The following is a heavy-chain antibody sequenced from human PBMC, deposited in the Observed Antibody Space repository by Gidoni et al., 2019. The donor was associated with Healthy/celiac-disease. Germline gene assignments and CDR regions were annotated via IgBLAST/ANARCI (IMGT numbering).Heavy chain of an antibody. J-gene: IGHJ6*02. V-gene: IGHV3-48*03. CDR1: GFTFSRYE. D-gene: IGHD3-22*01. CDR3: ARDLAWFTYYYGMDV. CDR2: ISSSGSTI. Sequence: EVQLVESGGGLVQPGGSLRLSCAASGFTFSRYEMNWVRQAPGKGLEWVSYISSSGSTIYYADAVKGRFTISRDNAKNSLYLQMNSLRAEDTAVDYCARDLAWFTYYYGMDVWGQGTTVTVSS.